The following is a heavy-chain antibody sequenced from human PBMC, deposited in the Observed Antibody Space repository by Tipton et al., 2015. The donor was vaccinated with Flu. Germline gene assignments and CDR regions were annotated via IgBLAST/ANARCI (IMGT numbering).Heavy chain of an antibody. CDR2: ISSSSSYI. D-gene: IGHD6-6*01. J-gene: IGHJ4*02. CDR3: ARVAYSSSSASDY. CDR1: GFTFSSYS. V-gene: IGHV3-21*01. Sequence: AASGFTFSSYSMNWVRQAPGKGLEWVSSISSSSSYIYYADSVKGRFTISRDNAKNSLYLQMNSLRAEDTAVYYCARVAYSSSSASDYWGQGTLVTVSS.